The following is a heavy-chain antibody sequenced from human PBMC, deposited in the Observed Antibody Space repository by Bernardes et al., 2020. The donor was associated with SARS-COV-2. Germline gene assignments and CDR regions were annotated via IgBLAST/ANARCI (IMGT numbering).Heavy chain of an antibody. Sequence: GGSLRLSCAASGFPFSSYSMNWVRQAPGKGLEWVSYISSSSSTIYYADSVKGRFTISRDNAKNSLYLQMNSLRAEDTAVYYCAPSKPDYYYYYGMDVWGQGTTVTVSS. CDR1: GFPFSSYS. CDR3: APSKPDYYYYYGMDV. J-gene: IGHJ6*02. V-gene: IGHV3-48*01. CDR2: ISSSSSTI.